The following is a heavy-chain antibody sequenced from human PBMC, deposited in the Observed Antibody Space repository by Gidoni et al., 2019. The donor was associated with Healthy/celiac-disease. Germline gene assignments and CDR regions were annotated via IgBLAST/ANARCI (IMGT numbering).Heavy chain of an antibody. CDR2: INPNSGGT. CDR1: GYTFTGYY. V-gene: IGHV1-2*02. D-gene: IGHD2-2*01. Sequence: QVQLVQSGAEVKKPGASVKVSCKASGYTFTGYYMHWVRQAPGQGLEWMGWINPNSGGTNYAQKFQGRVTMTRDTSISTAYMELSRLRSDDTAVYYCATTHHIVVPAAMPMNWGQGTLVTVSS. J-gene: IGHJ4*02. CDR3: ATTHHIVVPAAMPMN.